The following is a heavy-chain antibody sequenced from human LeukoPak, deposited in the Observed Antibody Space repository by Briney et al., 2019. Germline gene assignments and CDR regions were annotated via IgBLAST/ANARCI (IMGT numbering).Heavy chain of an antibody. J-gene: IGHJ4*02. CDR2: ISASGGST. CDR1: GFSFSSYA. CDR3: AKGDWFHLDH. Sequence: GGSLRLSCAASGFSFSSYAMSWVRQAPRKGLEWVSTISASGGSTYYADSVKGRFTVSRDNSKNTLYLQMNSLRADDTAVYSCAKGDWFHLDHWGQGTLVTVSS. D-gene: IGHD3/OR15-3a*01. V-gene: IGHV3-23*01.